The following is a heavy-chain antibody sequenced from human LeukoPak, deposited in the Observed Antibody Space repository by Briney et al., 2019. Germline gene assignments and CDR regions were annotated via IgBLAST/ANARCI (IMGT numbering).Heavy chain of an antibody. J-gene: IGHJ4*02. Sequence: GGSLRLSCAASGFTFSSYAMSWVRQAPGKGLEWVSAISGSGGSTYYADSAKGRFTISRDNSKNTLYLQMNSLRAEDTAVYYCAKVPSGYSAFDYWGQGTLVTVSS. CDR2: ISGSGGST. V-gene: IGHV3-23*01. CDR3: AKVPSGYSAFDY. D-gene: IGHD3-22*01. CDR1: GFTFSSYA.